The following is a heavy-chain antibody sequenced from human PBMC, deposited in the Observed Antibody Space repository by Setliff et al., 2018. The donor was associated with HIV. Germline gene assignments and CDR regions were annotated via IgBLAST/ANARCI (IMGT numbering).Heavy chain of an antibody. J-gene: IGHJ6*03. CDR3: ARVSITYWYSIPTFYYYYMDV. CDR2: INHSGST. Sequence: ASETLSLTCAVYGGSFSGYYWSWIRQSPGKGLEWIGEINHSGSTNYNPSLNSRVTMSVDTSKNQFSLKLGSVTAADTAVYYCARVSITYWYSIPTFYYYYMDVWGKGTKVTVSS. CDR1: GGSFSGYY. D-gene: IGHD2-15*01. V-gene: IGHV4-34*01.